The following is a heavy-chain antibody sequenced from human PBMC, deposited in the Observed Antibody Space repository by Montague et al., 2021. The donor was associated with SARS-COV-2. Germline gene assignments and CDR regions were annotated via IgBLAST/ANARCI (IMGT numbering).Heavy chain of an antibody. Sequence: SETLSLTCTVSGGSISSYYWSWIRHPPGKGLEWIGYIYYSGSSNYNPSLKSRVTISIDTSKNQFSLNLNSVTAADGAVYYCASPGGYCSGGSCYYVYWGQGTLVAVSS. CDR1: GGSISSYY. D-gene: IGHD2-15*01. J-gene: IGHJ4*02. CDR3: ASPGGYCSGGSCYYVY. CDR2: IYYSGSS. V-gene: IGHV4-59*01.